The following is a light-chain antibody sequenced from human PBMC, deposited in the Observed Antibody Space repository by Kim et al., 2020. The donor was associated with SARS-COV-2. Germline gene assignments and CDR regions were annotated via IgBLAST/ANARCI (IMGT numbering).Light chain of an antibody. CDR2: DAS. J-gene: IGKJ5*01. V-gene: IGKV1-5*01. CDR3: QQYKSYSIT. Sequence: DIEMTQSPSTLSASVGDRVTITCRASQSISSWLAWYQQKPGKAPNLLIYDASSLESGVPLRFSGSGSGTEFTLTISSLQPDDFATYYCQQYKSYSITFGQGTRLEIK. CDR1: QSISSW.